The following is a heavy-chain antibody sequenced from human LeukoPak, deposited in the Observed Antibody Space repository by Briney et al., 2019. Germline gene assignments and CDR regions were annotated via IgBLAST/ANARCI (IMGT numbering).Heavy chain of an antibody. Sequence: KPSETLSLTCTVSGGSISSSSYYWSWIRQPPGKGLEWIGYIYYSGSTTYNPSLKSRVTISVDTSKNQFSLKLSSVTAADTAVYYCARNIVVVPAAIDYWGQGTLVTVSS. D-gene: IGHD2-2*01. CDR2: IYYSGST. CDR1: GGSISSSSYY. J-gene: IGHJ4*02. V-gene: IGHV4-61*05. CDR3: ARNIVVVPAAIDY.